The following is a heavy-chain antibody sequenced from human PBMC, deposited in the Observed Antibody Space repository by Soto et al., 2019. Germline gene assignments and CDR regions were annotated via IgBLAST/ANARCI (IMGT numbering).Heavy chain of an antibody. J-gene: IGHJ4*02. Sequence: GASVKVSCKASGGTFSSYTISWVRQAPGQGLEWMGRIIPILGTANYAQKFQGRVKITADESTSTAYMELSSLRSEDTAVFFCSTVYYDSSGYSVESYDYWGQGTLVTVSS. CDR3: STVYYDSSGYSVESYDY. CDR2: IIPILGTA. D-gene: IGHD3-22*01. CDR1: GGTFSSYT. V-gene: IGHV1-69*08.